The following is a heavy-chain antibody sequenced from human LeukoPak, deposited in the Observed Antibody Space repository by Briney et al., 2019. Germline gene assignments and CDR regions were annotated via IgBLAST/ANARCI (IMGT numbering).Heavy chain of an antibody. V-gene: IGHV3-48*04. CDR3: ARDRGGSYSAIDY. J-gene: IGHJ4*02. CDR2: ISSSSSTI. CDR1: GFTFSSYS. Sequence: GGSLRLSCAASGFTFSSYSMNWVRQAPGKGLEWVSFISSSSSTIYYVDSVKGRFTISRDNAKNSLYLQMNSLRAEDTAVYYCARDRGGSYSAIDYWGQGTLVTVSS. D-gene: IGHD1-26*01.